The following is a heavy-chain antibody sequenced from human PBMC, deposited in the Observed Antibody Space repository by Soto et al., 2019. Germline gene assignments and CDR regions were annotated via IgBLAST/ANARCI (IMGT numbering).Heavy chain of an antibody. V-gene: IGHV3-21*01. CDR1: GFTLSRHT. CDR2: IGSRTSDI. CDR3: VRDYYDTSGYPNTFDM. Sequence: GGSLRLSCAASGFTLSRHTMNWVRQAPGKGLEWASFIGSRTSDIYYADSVKGRFTISRDNAKNSLYLDLTRLRAEDTAVYFCVRDYYDTSGYPNTFDMWGKGTMVTVSS. J-gene: IGHJ3*02. D-gene: IGHD3-22*01.